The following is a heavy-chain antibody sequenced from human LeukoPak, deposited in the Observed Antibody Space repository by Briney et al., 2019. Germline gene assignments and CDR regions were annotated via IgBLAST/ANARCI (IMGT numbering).Heavy chain of an antibody. Sequence: GGSLRLSCAASGFTFSDYYMSWTRQAPGKGLEWVSYISSSSSYTNYADSVKGRFTISRDNAKNSLYLQMNSLRAEDTAVYYCAGTLAYSSGWYYFDYWGQGTLVTVSS. CDR3: AGTLAYSSGWYYFDY. V-gene: IGHV3-11*06. D-gene: IGHD6-19*01. J-gene: IGHJ4*02. CDR1: GFTFSDYY. CDR2: ISSSSSYT.